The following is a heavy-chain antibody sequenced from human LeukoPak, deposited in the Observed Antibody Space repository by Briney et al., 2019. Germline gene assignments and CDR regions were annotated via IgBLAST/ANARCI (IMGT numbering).Heavy chain of an antibody. CDR2: FGHEDGET. CDR1: GYTLTELS. J-gene: IGHJ4*02. CDR3: ARDKAGYPPNY. D-gene: IGHD6-13*01. Sequence: GASVKVSCKVSGYTLTELSMHWVRQAPGKGLEWVGGFGHEDGETIYAQNFQGRVTITEDTSTDTAYVELSILRSEATAVYYCARDKAGYPPNYRGQGTLVTVSS. V-gene: IGHV1-24*01.